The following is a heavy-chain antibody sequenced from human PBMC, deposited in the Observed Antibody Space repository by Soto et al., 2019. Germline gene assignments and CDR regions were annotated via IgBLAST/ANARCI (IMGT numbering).Heavy chain of an antibody. J-gene: IGHJ5*02. Sequence: QVQLQQWGAGLLKPSETLSLTCAVYGGSFSGYYWSWIRQPPGKGLEWIGEINHSGSTNYNPSLKSRVTISVDTSKTQFSLKLSSVTAADTAVYYCAREGLYSGLNWFDPWGQGTLVTVSS. CDR3: AREGLYSGLNWFDP. V-gene: IGHV4-34*01. CDR2: INHSGST. CDR1: GGSFSGYY. D-gene: IGHD5-12*01.